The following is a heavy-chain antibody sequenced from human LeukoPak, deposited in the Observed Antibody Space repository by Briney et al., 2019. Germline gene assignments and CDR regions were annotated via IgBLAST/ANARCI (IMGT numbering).Heavy chain of an antibody. CDR2: ISGYNGNT. J-gene: IGHJ4*02. CDR1: GYTFSSYG. V-gene: IGHV1-18*01. CDR3: ARSPYYDSSGYYILHTYDY. Sequence: GASVKVSCKATGYTFSSYGISWVRQAPGQGLEWMGWISGYNGNTNYAQKLQGRVTMTTDTSTSIAYMELRSLRSDDTAVYYCARSPYYDSSGYYILHTYDYWGQGTLVTVSS. D-gene: IGHD3-22*01.